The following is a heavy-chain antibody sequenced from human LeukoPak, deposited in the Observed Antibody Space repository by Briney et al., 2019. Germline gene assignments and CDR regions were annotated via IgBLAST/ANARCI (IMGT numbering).Heavy chain of an antibody. CDR2: INPNSGGT. J-gene: IGHJ3*02. CDR1: GYTFTDYY. CDR3: ATDRAQGRQRMEGDAFHI. Sequence: ASVKVSCKASGYTFTDYYMHWVRQAPGQGLEWMGWINPNSGGTNYAQKFQGRVTMTRDTSISTAYMDLTRLRSDDTAVYYCATDRAQGRQRMEGDAFHIWGQGTMVTVSS. V-gene: IGHV1-2*02. D-gene: IGHD6-25*01.